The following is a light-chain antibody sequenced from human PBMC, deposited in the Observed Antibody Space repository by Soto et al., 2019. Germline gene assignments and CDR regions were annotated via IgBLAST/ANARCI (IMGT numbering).Light chain of an antibody. J-gene: IGKJ1*01. V-gene: IGKV1-27*01. CDR2: AAS. CDR1: QSINTY. CDR3: QKYNSAPRT. Sequence: DIQMTQSPSTLSASVGDRVTITCRASQSINTYLAWYQQKPGRAPQLLIYAASALHSGVPSRFSGSGSGTDFTLTITSLQPEDVATYYCQKYNSAPRTFGQGTKVDIK.